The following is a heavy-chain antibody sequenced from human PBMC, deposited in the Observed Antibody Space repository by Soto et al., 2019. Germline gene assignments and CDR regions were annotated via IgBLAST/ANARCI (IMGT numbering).Heavy chain of an antibody. D-gene: IGHD1-26*01. CDR1: GFTFSSYS. V-gene: IGHV3-21*01. CDR3: ARDELVFDS. CDR2: ISSSSDYI. Sequence: EVQLVESGGGLVKPGGSLRLSCVASGFTFSSYSMNWVRQAPGKGLEWVASISSSSDYIYYADSVKGRFTISRDNAKNSLYLHMNSLRAEATAVFYCARDELVFDSWGQGTLVTVSS. J-gene: IGHJ4*02.